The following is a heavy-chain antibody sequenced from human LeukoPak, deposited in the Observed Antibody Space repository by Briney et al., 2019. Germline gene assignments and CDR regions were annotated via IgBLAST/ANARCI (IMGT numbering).Heavy chain of an antibody. V-gene: IGHV3-23*01. J-gene: IGHJ4*02. D-gene: IGHD3-10*01. CDR2: ISGSGGST. CDR3: AKGGYYGSGSFDY. Sequence: GGSLRLSCAASGFTFSSYGMSWVRQAPGKGLEWVSAISGSGGSTYYADSVKGRFTISRDNSKNTLYLQMNSLRTEDTAVYYCAKGGYYGSGSFDYWGQGTLVTVSS. CDR1: GFTFSSYG.